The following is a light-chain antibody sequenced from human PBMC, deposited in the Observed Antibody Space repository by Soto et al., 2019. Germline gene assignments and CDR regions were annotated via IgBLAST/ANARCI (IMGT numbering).Light chain of an antibody. CDR1: QSISSN. CDR3: HQYGTSPFT. J-gene: IGKJ2*01. Sequence: EIVMTQSPATLSVSPGERATLSCRASQSISSNLAWYQQKPGQAPRLLIYAASSRATGIPDRFSGSGSGTDFTLSISRLEPEDFAVYHCHQYGTSPFTFGQGTKLEI. CDR2: AAS. V-gene: IGKV3-20*01.